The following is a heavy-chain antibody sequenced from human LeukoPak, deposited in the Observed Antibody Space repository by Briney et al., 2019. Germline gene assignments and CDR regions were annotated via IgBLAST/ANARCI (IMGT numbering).Heavy chain of an antibody. D-gene: IGHD1-26*01. Sequence: SVKVSCKASGGTFSSYAINWVRQAPGQGLEWMGRIIPILGIANYAQKFQGRVTITADKSTSTAYMELSSLRSEDTAVYYCARGGYGGSYRGPLGYWGQGTLVTVSS. CDR3: ARGGYGGSYRGPLGY. CDR1: GGTFSSYA. V-gene: IGHV1-69*04. J-gene: IGHJ4*02. CDR2: IIPILGIA.